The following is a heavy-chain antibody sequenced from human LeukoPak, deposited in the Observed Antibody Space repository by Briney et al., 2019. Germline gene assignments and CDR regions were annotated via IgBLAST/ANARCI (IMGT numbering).Heavy chain of an antibody. V-gene: IGHV4-59*01. Sequence: PSETLSLTCTVSGVSISSYYWSWIRQPPGKGLEWIGYIYYSGSTNYNPSLKSRVTISVDTSKNQFSLKLSSVTAADTAVYYCARGGSSWYPLTLDYWGQGTLVTVSS. CDR3: ARGGSSWYPLTLDY. J-gene: IGHJ4*02. CDR2: IYYSGST. CDR1: GVSISSYY. D-gene: IGHD6-13*01.